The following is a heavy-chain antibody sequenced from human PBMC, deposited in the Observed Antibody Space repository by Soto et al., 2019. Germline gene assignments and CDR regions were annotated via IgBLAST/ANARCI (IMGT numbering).Heavy chain of an antibody. V-gene: IGHV5-51*01. D-gene: IGHD3-9*01. CDR1: GYSFTSYW. J-gene: IGHJ3*02. CDR2: IYPGDSDT. Sequence: GESLKISCKGSGYSFTSYWIGWVRQMPGKGLEWMGIIYPGDSDTRYSPSFQGQVTISADKSISTAYLQWNSLKTEDTAVYYCTSSHVLRYFDWFREPPLDAFDIWGQGTMVTVSS. CDR3: TSSHVLRYFDWFREPPLDAFDI.